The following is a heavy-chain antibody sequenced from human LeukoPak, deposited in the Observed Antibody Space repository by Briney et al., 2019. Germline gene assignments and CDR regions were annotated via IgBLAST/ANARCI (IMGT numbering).Heavy chain of an antibody. J-gene: IGHJ4*02. V-gene: IGHV3-11*01. CDR3: ARGSSGYLPYFDY. D-gene: IGHD3-22*01. CDR2: IGSSGRTI. Sequence: GGSLRLSCAASGFIFSDYYMSWIRQAPGKGLEWVSYIGSSGRTIYYADSVKGRFTISRDNAKNSLYLQMNSLRAEDTAVYYCARGSSGYLPYFDYWGQGTLVTVSS. CDR1: GFIFSDYY.